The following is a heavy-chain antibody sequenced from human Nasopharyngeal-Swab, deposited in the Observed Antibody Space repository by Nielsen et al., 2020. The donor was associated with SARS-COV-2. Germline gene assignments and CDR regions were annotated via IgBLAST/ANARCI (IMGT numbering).Heavy chain of an antibody. D-gene: IGHD6-13*01. CDR3: ARGVAAAGREYYMDV. CDR2: INHSGST. Sequence: SETLSLTCAVYGGSFSGYYWSWIRQPPGKGLEWIGEINHSGSTNYNLSLKSRVTISVDTSKNQFSLKLSSVTAADTAVYYCARGVAAAGREYYMDVWGKGTTVIVSS. V-gene: IGHV4-34*01. J-gene: IGHJ6*03. CDR1: GGSFSGYY.